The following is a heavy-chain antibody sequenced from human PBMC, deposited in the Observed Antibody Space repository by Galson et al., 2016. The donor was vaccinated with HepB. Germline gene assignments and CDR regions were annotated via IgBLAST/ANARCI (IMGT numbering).Heavy chain of an antibody. CDR3: VKEGQWLVLGYYYEMDV. CDR1: GFTFSNSA. D-gene: IGHD6-19*01. J-gene: IGHJ6*02. CDR2: ISSNGRNT. V-gene: IGHV3-64D*06. Sequence: SLRLSCAASGFTFSNSAMHWVRQAPGKGLEHVSAISSNGRNTYYADSAKGRFTISRDHSRKTLYLQMSSLRAEDTAVYYCVKEGQWLVLGYYYEMDVWGPGTTVTVSS.